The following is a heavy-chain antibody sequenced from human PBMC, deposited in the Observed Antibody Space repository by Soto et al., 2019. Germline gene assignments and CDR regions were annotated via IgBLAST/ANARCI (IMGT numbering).Heavy chain of an antibody. CDR1: GGTFSSYA. CDR3: ARLYCSGGSCYDYYYYYGMDA. Sequence: SVKVSCKASGGTFSSYAISWVRQAPGQGLEWMGGIIPIFGTANYAQKFQGRVTITADESTSTAYMELSSLRSEDTAVYYCARLYCSGGSCYDYYYYYGMDAWGQGTTVTVSS. D-gene: IGHD2-15*01. CDR2: IIPIFGTA. J-gene: IGHJ6*02. V-gene: IGHV1-69*13.